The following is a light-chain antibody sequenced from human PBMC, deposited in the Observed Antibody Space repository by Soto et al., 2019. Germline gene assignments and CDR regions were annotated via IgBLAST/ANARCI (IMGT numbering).Light chain of an antibody. CDR1: QGITSY. CDR3: QQSSGAPSI. Sequence: HFSQSQSSKTASYGESVTLTCLASQGITSYLAWYQQKPGKAPNLLIYGASTLQSGVPSRFIGRGSGTDYTRMSYRLQSEDVATYYGQQSSGAPSIFGVGTRLEI. CDR2: GAS. V-gene: IGKV1-9*01. J-gene: IGKJ5*01.